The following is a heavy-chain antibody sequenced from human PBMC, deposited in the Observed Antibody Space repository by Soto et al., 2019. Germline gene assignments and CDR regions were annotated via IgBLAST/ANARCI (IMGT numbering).Heavy chain of an antibody. CDR2: VFYSGTT. CDR3: ARGTPTTVTTPAGRRTRRPGWFDP. Sequence: SETLSLTCTVSGVSIGSNIYYWGWIRQPPGKGLEWIGTVFYSGTTYHNPSLKSRVTISIDRSKNQFSLKMSSVTAADTAVYYCARGTPTTVTTPAGRRTRRPGWFDPWGQGTLVTVSS. D-gene: IGHD4-17*01. J-gene: IGHJ5*02. CDR1: GVSIGSNIYY. V-gene: IGHV4-39*01.